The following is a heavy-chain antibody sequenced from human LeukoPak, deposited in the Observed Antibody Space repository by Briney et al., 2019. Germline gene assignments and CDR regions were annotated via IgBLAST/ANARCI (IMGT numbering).Heavy chain of an antibody. D-gene: IGHD3-10*01. J-gene: IGHJ6*02. V-gene: IGHV3-53*01. CDR3: ARGLLWFGELLADYYYYGMDV. Sequence: PGGSLRLSCATSGFTFSNYAVSWVRQAPGKGLEWVSVIYSGGSTYYADSVKGRFTISRDNSKNTLYLQMNSLRAEDTAVYYCARGLLWFGELLADYYYYGMDVWGQGTTVTVSS. CDR1: GFTFSNYA. CDR2: IYSGGST.